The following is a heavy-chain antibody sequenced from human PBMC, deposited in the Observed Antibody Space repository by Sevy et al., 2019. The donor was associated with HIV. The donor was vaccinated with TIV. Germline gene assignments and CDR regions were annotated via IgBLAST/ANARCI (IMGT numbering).Heavy chain of an antibody. V-gene: IGHV3-7*01. CDR2: MRQDGSEK. CDR3: ARGIYGSGSRLGLGY. J-gene: IGHJ4*02. CDR1: GFTFSSYW. D-gene: IGHD3-10*01. Sequence: GGSLRLSCAASGFTFSSYWMTWVRQAPGKGLEWVANMRQDGSEKCYVDSVKGRFTISRDNAKNSLYLQMNSLGAEDTAVYYCARGIYGSGSRLGLGYWGQGTLVTVSS.